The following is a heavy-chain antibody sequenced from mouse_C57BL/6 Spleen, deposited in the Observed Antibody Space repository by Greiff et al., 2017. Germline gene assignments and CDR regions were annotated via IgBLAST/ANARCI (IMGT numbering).Heavy chain of an antibody. D-gene: IGHD1-1*01. CDR2: IYPRSGNT. V-gene: IGHV1-81*01. CDR1: GYTFTSYG. Sequence: QVQLQQPGAELARPGASVKLSCKASGYTFTSYGIRWVKQRTGQGLEWIGEIYPRSGNTYYNEKFKGKATLTADKSSSTAYMGLRSLTSEDSAVDYCARADIRDYDGSSYFDYWGQGTTLTVSS. J-gene: IGHJ2*01. CDR3: ARADIRDYDGSSYFDY.